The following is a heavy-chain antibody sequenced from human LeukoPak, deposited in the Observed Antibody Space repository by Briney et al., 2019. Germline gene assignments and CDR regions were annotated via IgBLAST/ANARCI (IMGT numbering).Heavy chain of an antibody. CDR3: AKIATITCCQSAFDI. J-gene: IGHJ3*02. V-gene: IGHV3-23*01. D-gene: IGHD1-1*01. Sequence: PGGSLRLSCAASGFTFSTYPMSWVRQAPGKGLEWVSTISPGSSATYYADSLEGHFSISRDNSKSTLYLQMNSLRAEDTAIYYCAKIATITCCQSAFDIWGQGTLVTVSS. CDR1: GFTFSTYP. CDR2: ISPGSSAT.